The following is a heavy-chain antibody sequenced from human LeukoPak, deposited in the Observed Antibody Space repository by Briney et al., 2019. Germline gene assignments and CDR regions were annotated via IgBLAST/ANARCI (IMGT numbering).Heavy chain of an antibody. CDR2: INPDSGGT. V-gene: IGHV1-2*06. Sequence: ASVWVSCKASGYTFSDYYIHWVRQAPGQGPEWMGRINPDSGGTNYAPTFQGRVTMTRDTSISTVYMSLRRLRSDDTAVYYCARDLEQWFRQRDYWGQGTLVTVSS. CDR3: ARDLEQWFRQRDY. J-gene: IGHJ4*02. D-gene: IGHD6-19*01. CDR1: GYTFSDYY.